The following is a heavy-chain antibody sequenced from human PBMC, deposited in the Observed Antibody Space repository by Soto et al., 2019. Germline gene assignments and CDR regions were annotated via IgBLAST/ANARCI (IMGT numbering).Heavy chain of an antibody. Sequence: QVQLIQSGAEVKTPGSSGKVSCKASGGTFSSFLMGWVRQAPGQGLEWMGGIIPVFGRATYSQKFQGRVTITADDSTSTVYMELSGLKSEDTAVYYCILDCTSMSCYGYLGVDVWGQGTTVTVSS. CDR1: GGTFSSFL. CDR3: ILDCTSMSCYGYLGVDV. V-gene: IGHV1-69*01. J-gene: IGHJ6*02. CDR2: IIPVFGRA. D-gene: IGHD5-18*01.